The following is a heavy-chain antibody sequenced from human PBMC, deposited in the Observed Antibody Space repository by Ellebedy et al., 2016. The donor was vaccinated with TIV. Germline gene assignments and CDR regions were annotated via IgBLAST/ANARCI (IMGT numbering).Heavy chain of an antibody. J-gene: IGHJ4*02. CDR1: GFTFSRFP. CDR2: ISSDGGTT. Sequence: GESLKISCAASGFTFSRFPMHWARQAPGKELEYVSGISSDGGTTYYANSVKGRFTISRDDSKNTLYLQMGSLRAEDMAVYYCARDHNGGRLGVAEDYWGQGTLVTVSS. D-gene: IGHD3-16*01. CDR3: ARDHNGGRLGVAEDY. V-gene: IGHV3-64*01.